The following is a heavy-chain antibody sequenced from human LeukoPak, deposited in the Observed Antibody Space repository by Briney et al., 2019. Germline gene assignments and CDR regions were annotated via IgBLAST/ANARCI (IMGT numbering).Heavy chain of an antibody. CDR3: AREGTYYYGSGSYYLFDY. CDR2: ISSSGSTI. V-gene: IGHV3-48*03. CDR1: GFTFSSYE. J-gene: IGHJ4*02. Sequence: GGSLRLSCAASGFTFSSYEMNWVRQAPGKGLEWVSYISSSGSTIYYADSVKGRFTISRDNAKNSLYLQMNSLRAEDTAVYYCAREGTYYYGSGSYYLFDYWGQGTLVTVSS. D-gene: IGHD3-10*01.